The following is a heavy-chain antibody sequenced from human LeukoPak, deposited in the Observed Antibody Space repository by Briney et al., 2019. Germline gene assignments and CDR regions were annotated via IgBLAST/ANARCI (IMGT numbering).Heavy chain of an antibody. Sequence: QPGGSLRLSCAASGFTFSSYAMHWVRQAPGKGLERVAVISYDGSNKYYADSVKGRFTISRDNSKNTLYLQMNSLRAEDTAVYYCARDTDYYDSSYYFDYWGQGTLVTVSS. J-gene: IGHJ4*02. CDR1: GFTFSSYA. CDR2: ISYDGSNK. CDR3: ARDTDYYDSSYYFDY. V-gene: IGHV3-30-3*01. D-gene: IGHD3-22*01.